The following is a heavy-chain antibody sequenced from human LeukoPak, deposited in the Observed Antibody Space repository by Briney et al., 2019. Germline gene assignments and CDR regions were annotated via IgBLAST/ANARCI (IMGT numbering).Heavy chain of an antibody. Sequence: GGSLRLSCAASGFTFSTYTMNWVRQAPGKGLEWVSSISTGSSYIYYADSVRGRFTISRDNAKNSLYLQMNSLRAEDTAVYYCARDNNGYVNFDYWGQGTLVTVSS. CDR3: ARDNNGYVNFDY. CDR2: ISTGSSYI. D-gene: IGHD5-12*01. J-gene: IGHJ4*02. V-gene: IGHV3-21*01. CDR1: GFTFSTYT.